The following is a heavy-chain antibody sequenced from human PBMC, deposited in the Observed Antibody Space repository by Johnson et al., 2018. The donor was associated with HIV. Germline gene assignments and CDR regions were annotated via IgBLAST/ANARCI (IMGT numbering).Heavy chain of an antibody. CDR1: GITFSDYA. Sequence: VQLVESGGGVVRPGGSLRLSCAASGITFSDYAMHWVRQAPGKGLEWVSAISGSGGSTYYADSVKGRFTISRDNSKNTLYLQMNSLRAEDTAVYYCAKDFLYCGGDCYSGAFDIWGQGTMVTVS. CDR2: ISGSGGST. V-gene: IGHV3-23*04. CDR3: AKDFLYCGGDCYSGAFDI. J-gene: IGHJ3*02. D-gene: IGHD2-21*01.